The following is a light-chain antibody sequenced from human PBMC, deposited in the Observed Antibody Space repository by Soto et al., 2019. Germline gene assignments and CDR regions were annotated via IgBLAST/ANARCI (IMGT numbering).Light chain of an antibody. V-gene: IGKV3-11*01. CDR3: QQRSNWL. CDR2: AAS. CDR1: QSVSTY. Sequence: EIVLTQSPATLSLSPGDRATLSCRASQSVSTYINWFQQKPGQPPRLLIYAASNRVTGIPDRISGSGSGTDFTLTISSLEPEDSAVYYCQQRSNWLFGPGTKVDIK. J-gene: IGKJ3*01.